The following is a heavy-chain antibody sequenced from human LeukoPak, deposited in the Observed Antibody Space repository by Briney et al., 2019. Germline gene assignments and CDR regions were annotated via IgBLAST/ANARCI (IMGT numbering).Heavy chain of an antibody. V-gene: IGHV1-2*02. D-gene: IGHD3-10*01. CDR2: INPNSGGT. J-gene: IGHJ4*02. CDR1: GYTVTGYH. CDR3: AGDMVRGVILRRVLEY. Sequence: ASVKVSCKASGYTVTGYHMHWVRQAPGQGLEWMGWINPNSGGTNYAQKFQGRVTMTRDTSINTAYMELSRLRSDDTAVYYCAGDMVRGVILRRVLEYWGQGTLVTVSS.